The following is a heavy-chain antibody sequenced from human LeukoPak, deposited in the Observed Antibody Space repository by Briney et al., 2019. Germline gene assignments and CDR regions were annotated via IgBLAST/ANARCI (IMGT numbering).Heavy chain of an antibody. J-gene: IGHJ4*02. V-gene: IGHV3-23*01. CDR3: AKARGYCSSTSCYDYYFDY. Sequence: PGGSLRLSCAASGFTLSSYAMGWVRQAPGKGLEWVSAISGSGGSTYYADSVKGRFTISTDNSKNTLYLQMNSLRAEDTAVYYCAKARGYCSSTSCYDYYFDYWGQGTLVTVSS. D-gene: IGHD2-2*01. CDR2: ISGSGGST. CDR1: GFTLSSYA.